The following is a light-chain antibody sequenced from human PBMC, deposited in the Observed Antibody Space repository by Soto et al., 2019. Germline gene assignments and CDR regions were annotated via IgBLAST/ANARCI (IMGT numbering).Light chain of an antibody. J-gene: IGKJ4*01. CDR1: QSISIW. V-gene: IGKV1-5*03. Sequence: DIQMTQSPSTLSASVGDRVTITCRASQSISIWLAWYQQKPGKAPYLLIYKASSLEGGVPSRFSGSGSGTEFNITISSLQPDDFETYYCQQYNAYPLTFGGGTTVEIK. CDR3: QQYNAYPLT. CDR2: KAS.